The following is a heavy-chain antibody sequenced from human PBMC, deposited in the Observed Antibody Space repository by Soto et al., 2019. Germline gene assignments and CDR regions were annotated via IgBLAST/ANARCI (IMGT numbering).Heavy chain of an antibody. CDR1: GGSFSGYY. CDR2: INHSGST. V-gene: IGHV4-34*01. CDR3: ARGTRTSFYSNPPMG. D-gene: IGHD4-4*01. Sequence: LETHPHTCAVYGGSFSGYYWIWIRQPPGKGLEWIGEINHSGSTNYNPSLKSRVTISVDTSKNQFSLKLSSVTAADTAVYYCARGTRTSFYSNPPMGWGQGTLVTVSS. J-gene: IGHJ4*02.